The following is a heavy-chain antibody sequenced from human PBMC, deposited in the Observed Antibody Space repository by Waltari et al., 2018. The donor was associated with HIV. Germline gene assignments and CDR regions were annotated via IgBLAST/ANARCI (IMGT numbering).Heavy chain of an antibody. V-gene: IGHV3-53*01. D-gene: IGHD3-22*01. J-gene: IGHJ5*02. Sequence: EVLLAESGGGLIQPGGSLGLSCTAFNSRISAKHVTWFRLAPGGSLDWVAVIYPDDTTHYADSVSGRFTISRAKSRTKVFLLMNSLFVDDTATYFCATGVRYYGPWGQGTRVTVSS. CDR3: ATGVRYYGP. CDR1: NSRISAKH. CDR2: IYPDDTT.